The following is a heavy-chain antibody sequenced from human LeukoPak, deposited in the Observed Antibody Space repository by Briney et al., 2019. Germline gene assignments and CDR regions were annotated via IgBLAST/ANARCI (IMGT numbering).Heavy chain of an antibody. V-gene: IGHV1-46*01. CDR3: ARDGSSSGWFDP. Sequence: GASVKVSCKASGYTFTSYYIHWVRQAPGQGLEWMGIINPSGGSTIYAQKLQGRVTMTRDMSTSTVYMELSSLRSEDTAVYHCARDGSSSGWFDPWGQGTLVTVSS. CDR1: GYTFTSYY. CDR2: INPSGGST. J-gene: IGHJ5*02. D-gene: IGHD6-6*01.